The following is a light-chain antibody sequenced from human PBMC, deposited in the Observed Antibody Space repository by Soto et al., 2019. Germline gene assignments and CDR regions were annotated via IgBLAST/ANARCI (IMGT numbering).Light chain of an antibody. V-gene: IGLV2-23*02. CDR2: EVS. CDR3: SSYANNRV. Sequence: QSALTQPASVPASPGQSITISCTGTNSDFGTYNLVSWYQHHPGKAPKLIIYEVSKRPSGVSNRFSASKSGNTASLTISGLQAEDSDDYYCSSYANNRVFGGGTKVTVL. J-gene: IGLJ3*02. CDR1: NSDFGTYNL.